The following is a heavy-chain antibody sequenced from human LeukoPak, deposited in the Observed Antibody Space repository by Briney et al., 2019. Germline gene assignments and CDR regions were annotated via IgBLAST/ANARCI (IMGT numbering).Heavy chain of an antibody. CDR2: MNPNSGNT. V-gene: IGHV1-8*01. CDR1: GYTFTSYD. Sequence: GASVKVSCKASGYTFTSYDINWVRQATGQGLEWMGWMNPNSGNTGYAQKFQGRVTMTRNTSISTAYMELSSLRSEDTAVYYCARFGPTTGYYYGMDVWGQGTTVTVSS. J-gene: IGHJ6*02. D-gene: IGHD4-17*01. CDR3: ARFGPTTGYYYGMDV.